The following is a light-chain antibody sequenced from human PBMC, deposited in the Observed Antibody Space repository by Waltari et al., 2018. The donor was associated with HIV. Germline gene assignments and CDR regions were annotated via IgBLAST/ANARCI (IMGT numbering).Light chain of an antibody. Sequence: IVMTQSPDSLAVSLGERAPINCRSSPSVLYDSKNENYLSWYQQKPGQPPKLLLYWASTRESGVPDRFSGSGSGTDFTLTISSLQAEDVAVYYCQQYFDTPTFGQGTKVEIK. CDR2: WAS. V-gene: IGKV4-1*01. CDR1: PSVLYDSKNENY. CDR3: QQYFDTPT. J-gene: IGKJ1*01.